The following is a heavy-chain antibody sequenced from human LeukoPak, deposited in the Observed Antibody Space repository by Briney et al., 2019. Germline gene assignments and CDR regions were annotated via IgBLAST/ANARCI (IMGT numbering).Heavy chain of an antibody. CDR2: ISYGGSTK. CDR1: GFTFSSYA. CDR3: ARDVAAARRGTTYYYYGMDV. D-gene: IGHD6-13*01. V-gene: IGHV3-30*04. J-gene: IGHJ6*02. Sequence: GGSLRLSCAASGFTFSSYAMHWVRQAPGKGLEWVSVISYGGSTKSYADSVKGRFTISRDNSKNTLYLQMNSLRAEDTAVYYCARDVAAARRGTTYYYYGMDVWGQGTTVTVSS.